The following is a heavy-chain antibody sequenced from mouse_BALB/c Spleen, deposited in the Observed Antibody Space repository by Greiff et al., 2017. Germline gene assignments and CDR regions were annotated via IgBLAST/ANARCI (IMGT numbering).Heavy chain of an antibody. Sequence: EVKLVESGGGLVQPKGSLKLSCAASGFTFNTYAMNWVRQAPGKGLEWVARIRSKSNNYATYYADSVKDRFTISRDDSQSMLYLQMNNLKTEDTAMYYCVRHGDYEFDYWGQGTTLTVSS. CDR1: GFTFNTYA. CDR2: IRSKSNNYAT. J-gene: IGHJ2*01. CDR3: VRHGDYEFDY. V-gene: IGHV10-1*02. D-gene: IGHD2-4*01.